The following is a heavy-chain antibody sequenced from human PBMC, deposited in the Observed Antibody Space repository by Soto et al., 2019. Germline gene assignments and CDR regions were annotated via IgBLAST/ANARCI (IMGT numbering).Heavy chain of an antibody. CDR1: GGPISSGGYY. Sequence: QVQLQESGPGLVKPSQTLSLTCTVSGGPISSGGYYWSWIRQHPGKGLEWIGYIFYSGSTYYNPSLKSRVTISVDTSKNQFSLKLSSVTAADTAVYYCARSSTSSGSFDYWGQGTLVTVSS. D-gene: IGHD6-6*01. CDR3: ARSSTSSGSFDY. V-gene: IGHV4-31*03. CDR2: IFYSGST. J-gene: IGHJ4*02.